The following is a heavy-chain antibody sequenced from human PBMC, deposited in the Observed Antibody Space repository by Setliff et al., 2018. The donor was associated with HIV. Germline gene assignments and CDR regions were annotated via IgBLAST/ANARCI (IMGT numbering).Heavy chain of an antibody. Sequence: GASVKVSCKASAARYSFTAYNMHWVRQAPGQGLEWMGIINPFGGTTTYAQKFQGRVTMTRDTSTSTVYMELTNLRSEDTAVYYCARERTTLTPHGLGNMDVWGKGTTVTVSS. V-gene: IGHV1-46*01. J-gene: IGHJ6*03. D-gene: IGHD4-4*01. CDR1: AARYSFTAYN. CDR3: ARERTTLTPHGLGNMDV. CDR2: INPFGGTT.